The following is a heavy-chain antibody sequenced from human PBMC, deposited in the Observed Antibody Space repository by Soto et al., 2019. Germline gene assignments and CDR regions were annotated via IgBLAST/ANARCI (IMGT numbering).Heavy chain of an antibody. CDR3: AREEDSKYYDILTGPSDY. CDR2: IWYDGSNK. Sequence: SLRLSCAASGFTFSSYGMHWVRQAPGKGLEWVAVIWYDGSNKYYADSVKGRFTISRDNSKNTLYLQMNSLRAEDTAVYYCAREEDSKYYDILTGPSDYWGQGTLVTVSS. D-gene: IGHD3-9*01. J-gene: IGHJ4*02. CDR1: GFTFSSYG. V-gene: IGHV3-33*01.